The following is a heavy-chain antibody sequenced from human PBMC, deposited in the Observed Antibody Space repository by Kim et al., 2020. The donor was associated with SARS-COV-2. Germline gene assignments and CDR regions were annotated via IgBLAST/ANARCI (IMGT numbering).Heavy chain of an antibody. Sequence: SETLSLTCTVSGASMTIGAYYWSWIRQPPGKGLEWLGRISNSGTTYYNPFLESRLTISLHTSKNQFSLKLTSETAADTACYYCVRVAADSGPYPSSFYS. D-gene: IGHD3-10*01. J-gene: IGHJ5*01. CDR1: GASMTIGAYY. CDR2: ISNSGTT. CDR3: VRVAADSGPYPSSFYS. V-gene: IGHV4-30-4*01.